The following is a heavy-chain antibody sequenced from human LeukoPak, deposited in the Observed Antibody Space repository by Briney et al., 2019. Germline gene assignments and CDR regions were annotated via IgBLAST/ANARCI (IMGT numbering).Heavy chain of an antibody. D-gene: IGHD3-22*01. V-gene: IGHV3-21*01. CDR3: ARDNYHDGSAYPFDY. Sequence: GGSLRLSCAASGFTFSSYGMHWVRQAPGKGLEWVASIYYADSLKGRFTVSRDNAKNSLYLQMNSLRAEDTAVYFCARDNYHDGSAYPFDYWGQGTLVTVSS. CDR2: I. CDR1: GFTFSSYG. J-gene: IGHJ4*02.